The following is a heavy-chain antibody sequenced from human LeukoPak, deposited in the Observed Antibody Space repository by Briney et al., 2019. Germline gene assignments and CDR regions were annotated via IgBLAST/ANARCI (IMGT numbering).Heavy chain of an antibody. CDR3: ARLLSRSVNYFDY. V-gene: IGHV4-39*07. CDR2: IYHSGSS. CDR1: GGSISSSSYY. Sequence: PSETLSLTCTVSGGSISSSSYYWGWIRQPPGEGLEWIATIYHSGSSYYNPSLKGRVSISVDTSKNQFSLKLSSVTAADTAVYYCARLLSRSVNYFDYWGQGTLVTVSS. D-gene: IGHD2-15*01. J-gene: IGHJ4*02.